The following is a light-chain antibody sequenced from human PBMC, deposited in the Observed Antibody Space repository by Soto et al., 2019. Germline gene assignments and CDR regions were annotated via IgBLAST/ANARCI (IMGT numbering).Light chain of an antibody. J-gene: IGKJ1*01. CDR2: KAS. CDR3: QHYNSYSEA. V-gene: IGKV1-5*03. CDR1: QTTSSW. Sequence: DSQMTQSPSTLSLSVGDRVTITCGASQTTSSWLAWYQQKPGKAPKLLIYKASTLNSGVPSSLSGSGSGTEFTLTISSLQPADFATYSCQHYNSYSEAFGQGTKV.